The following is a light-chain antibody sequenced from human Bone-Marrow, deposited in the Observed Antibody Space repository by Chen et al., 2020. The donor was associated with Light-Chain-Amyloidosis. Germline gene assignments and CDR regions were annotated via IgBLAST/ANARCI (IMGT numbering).Light chain of an antibody. CDR2: EVT. CDR1: SSDVGGDNH. CDR3: SSDTITNTLV. V-gene: IGLV2-14*01. Sequence: QSALTQPASVSGSPGQSITISCTGTSSDVGGDNHVSWYQQHPAKAPKLMISEVTNRPSWVPDRLSGSKSHNTASLTISWLQTEDEADYFCSSDTITNTLVFGSGTRVT. J-gene: IGLJ1*01.